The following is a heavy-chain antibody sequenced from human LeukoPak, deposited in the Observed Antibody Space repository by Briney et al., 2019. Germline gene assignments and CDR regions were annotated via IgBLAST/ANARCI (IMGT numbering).Heavy chain of an antibody. V-gene: IGHV3-21*01. CDR1: GFTFSSYS. J-gene: IGHJ2*01. D-gene: IGHD1-1*01. CDR3: ARELISTTWRGNRSYFDL. CDR2: ISSSSSYI. Sequence: PGGSLRLSCAASGFTFSSYSMNWVRQAPGKGLEWVSSISSSSSYIYYADSVKGRFTISRDNAKNSLYLQMNSLRAEDTAVYYCARELISTTWRGNRSYFDLWGRGTLVTVSS.